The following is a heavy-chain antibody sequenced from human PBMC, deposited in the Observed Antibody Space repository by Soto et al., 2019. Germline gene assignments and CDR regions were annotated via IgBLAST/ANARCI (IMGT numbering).Heavy chain of an antibody. CDR1: GGSFSGYY. CDR3: ARGLSIVVVVAATEGIYNWFDP. J-gene: IGHJ5*02. D-gene: IGHD2-15*01. CDR2: INHSGST. V-gene: IGHV4-34*01. Sequence: LSLTCAVYGGSFSGYYWSWIRQPPGKGPEWIGEINHSGSTNYNPSLKSRVTISVDTSKNQFSLKLSSVTAADTAVYYCARGLSIVVVVAATEGIYNWFDPWGQGTLVTVSS.